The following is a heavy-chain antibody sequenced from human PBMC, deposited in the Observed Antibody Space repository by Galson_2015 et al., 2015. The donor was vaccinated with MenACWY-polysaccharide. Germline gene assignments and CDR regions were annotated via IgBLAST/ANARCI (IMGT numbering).Heavy chain of an antibody. Sequence: SLRLSCAASGFTFSSYGMHWVRQAPGKGLEWVAVIWYDGSNKYYADSVKGRFTISRDNSKNTLYLQMNSLRAEDTAVYYCARDMPTVEWSPPHEGGLDYWGQGTLVTVSS. V-gene: IGHV3-33*01. CDR1: GFTFSSYG. J-gene: IGHJ4*02. CDR3: ARDMPTVEWSPPHEGGLDY. D-gene: IGHD3-3*01. CDR2: IWYDGSNK.